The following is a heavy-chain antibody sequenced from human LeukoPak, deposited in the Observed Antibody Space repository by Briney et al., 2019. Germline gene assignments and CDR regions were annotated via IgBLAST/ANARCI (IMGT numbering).Heavy chain of an antibody. V-gene: IGHV1-2*02. Sequence: ASVKVSCKASGYTFTGYYMHWVRQAPGQGLEWMGWINPNSGGTKYAQNFQGRVTMTRDTSISTAYMEVSRLRSDDTAVYYCARDLGFCSRTSCFGYDSWGQGTMVTVSS. J-gene: IGHJ3*02. D-gene: IGHD2-2*01. CDR1: GYTFTGYY. CDR2: INPNSGGT. CDR3: ARDLGFCSRTSCFGYDS.